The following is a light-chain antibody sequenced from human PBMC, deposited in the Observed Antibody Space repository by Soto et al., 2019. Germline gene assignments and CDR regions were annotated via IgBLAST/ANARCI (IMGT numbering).Light chain of an antibody. CDR2: WAS. CDR3: QQYYRSPLS. CDR1: QSVLHSLNNRNH. Sequence: DIVMTQSPDSLAVSLGERATLNCKSSQSVLHSLNNRNHLAWYQKKPGQPPRLLVYWASTRESGVPDRFSGSGSGTDFSLTISSLQAEDVAVYYCQQYYRSPLSFGGGTRVEIK. J-gene: IGKJ4*01. V-gene: IGKV4-1*01.